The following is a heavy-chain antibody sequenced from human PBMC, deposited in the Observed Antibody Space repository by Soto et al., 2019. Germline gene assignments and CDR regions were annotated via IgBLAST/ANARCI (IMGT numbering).Heavy chain of an antibody. Sequence: SETLSLTCAVYGGSFSGYYWSWIRQPPGKGLEWIGEINHSGSTNYNPSLKSRVTISVDTSKNKFSLKLRSVTAADTAVYYCASVDVNWGFWFDPWGQGTLVTVSS. CDR3: ASVDVNWGFWFDP. CDR1: GGSFSGYY. V-gene: IGHV4-34*01. CDR2: INHSGST. J-gene: IGHJ5*02. D-gene: IGHD7-27*01.